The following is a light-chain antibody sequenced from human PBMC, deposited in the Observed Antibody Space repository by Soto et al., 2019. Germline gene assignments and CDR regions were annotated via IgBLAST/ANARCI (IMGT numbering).Light chain of an antibody. Sequence: DIQMTQSPSSLSASVGDRVTITCRASQGISNYLAWYQHKPGKAPKVLIYAASTLQSGVPSRFSGSGSGTDFTPTISSLQPEDVATYYCQKYYSAPPETFGQGTKVEIK. CDR3: QKYYSAPPET. J-gene: IGKJ1*01. CDR1: QGISNY. V-gene: IGKV1-27*01. CDR2: AAS.